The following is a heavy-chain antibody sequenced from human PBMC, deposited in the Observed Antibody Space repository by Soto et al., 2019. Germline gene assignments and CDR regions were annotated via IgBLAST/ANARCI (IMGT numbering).Heavy chain of an antibody. J-gene: IGHJ4*02. CDR2: ISGNGATT. CDR1: GFTFSSPA. CDR3: AKWICSGGSCYXDY. Sequence: GGSLRLSCAASGFTFSSPAMNWVRQAPGKGLEWVSLISGNGATTYYADSVKGRFSISRDNSKNTLYLQLNSLRAEDTAVYYCAKWICSGGSCYXDYWGQGTLVTVSS. V-gene: IGHV3-23*01. D-gene: IGHD2-15*01.